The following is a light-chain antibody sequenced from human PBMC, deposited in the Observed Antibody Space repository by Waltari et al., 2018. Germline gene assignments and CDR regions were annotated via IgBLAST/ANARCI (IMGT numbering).Light chain of an antibody. V-gene: IGLV2-23*02. CDR3: SSYAGSGTVL. CDR1: SSDIGYYNA. CDR2: EVS. J-gene: IGLJ2*01. Sequence: QAAPTQSPSVSGSAGQSVTISCTGTSSDIGYYNAVSWYQKHTGKEHKIMIYEVSKRPSGVSDRFSGSKSGNTAALTIAGLQAEDEADYYCSSYAGSGTVLFGGGTRLTVL.